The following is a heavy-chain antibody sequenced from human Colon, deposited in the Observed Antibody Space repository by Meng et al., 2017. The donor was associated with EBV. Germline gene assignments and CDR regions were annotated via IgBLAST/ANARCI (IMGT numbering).Heavy chain of an antibody. CDR2: MYHSGTT. J-gene: IGHJ4*02. V-gene: IGHV4-4*02. D-gene: IGHD5-24*01. Sequence: QLQLQESGPGLVMPSETLSLTCPGSGGSISRSDWWSWVRQSPGKGLEWIGEMYHSGTTNYNPSLKSRVTISMGKSNNQLSLKLNSVTAADTAVYYCATQESRDGHNPYWGQGTLVTVAS. CDR3: ATQESRDGHNPY. CDR1: GGSISRSDW.